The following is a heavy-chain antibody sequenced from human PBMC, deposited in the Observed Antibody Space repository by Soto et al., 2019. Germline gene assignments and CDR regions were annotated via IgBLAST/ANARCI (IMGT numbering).Heavy chain of an antibody. CDR1: GYTFTSYG. V-gene: IGHV1-18*01. Sequence: QVQLVQSGAEVKKPGASVKVSCKASGYTFTSYGISWVRQATGQGLEWMGWISAYNGNTNYAQKLQVRDTMTTDTHTRTAYMELRSLRYDDTAVYYCVRDELGYCSGGSCPGGIWGQGTLVTVSS. CDR3: VRDELGYCSGGSCPGGI. D-gene: IGHD2-15*01. J-gene: IGHJ4*02. CDR2: ISAYNGNT.